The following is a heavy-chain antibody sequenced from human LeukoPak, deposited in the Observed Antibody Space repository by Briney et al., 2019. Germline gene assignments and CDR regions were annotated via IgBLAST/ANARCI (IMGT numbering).Heavy chain of an antibody. Sequence: PGGSLRLSCAASGFTFSSYEMNWVRQAPGKVLEWVAYIRSSGSTIYSADSVKGRCTISRDNAKNTLYLQMNSLRAEDRAVYYCAELGITMIGGVWGKGTTFTISP. V-gene: IGHV3-48*03. CDR1: GFTFSSYE. CDR3: AELGITMIGGV. D-gene: IGHD3-10*02. CDR2: IRSSGSTI. J-gene: IGHJ6*04.